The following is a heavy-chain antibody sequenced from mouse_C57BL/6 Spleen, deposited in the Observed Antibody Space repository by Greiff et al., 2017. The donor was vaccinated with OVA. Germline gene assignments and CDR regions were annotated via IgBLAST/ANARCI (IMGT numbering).Heavy chain of an antibody. V-gene: IGHV1-42*01. D-gene: IGHD2-13*01. Sequence: VQLQQSGPELVKPGASVKISCKASGYSFTGYYMNWVKQSPEKSLEWIGEINPSTGGTTYNQKFKAKATLTVDKSSSTAYMQLKSLTSEDYEVYYWARSPDGDGDDWGQGTTLTVSS. CDR2: INPSTGGT. J-gene: IGHJ2*01. CDR1: GYSFTGYY. CDR3: ARSPDGDGDD.